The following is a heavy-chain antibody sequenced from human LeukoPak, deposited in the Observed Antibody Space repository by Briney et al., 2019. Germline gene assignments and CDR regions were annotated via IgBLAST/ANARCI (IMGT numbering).Heavy chain of an antibody. J-gene: IGHJ5*02. CDR3: AIRSYYNSSGYYAP. CDR1: GYTFTSHD. D-gene: IGHD3-22*01. V-gene: IGHV1-8*01. Sequence: ASVKVSCKASGYTFTSHDINWVRQATGQGLEWMGWMNSNTGNTGYAQKFQGRVTITTDESTSTAYMELSSLRSEDTAVYYCAIRSYYNSSGYYAPWSQGTLVTVSS. CDR2: MNSNTGNT.